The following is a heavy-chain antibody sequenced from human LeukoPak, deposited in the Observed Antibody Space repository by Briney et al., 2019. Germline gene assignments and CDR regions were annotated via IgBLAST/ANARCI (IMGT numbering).Heavy chain of an antibody. CDR3: ARVRRYYYGSGSYYSFDY. D-gene: IGHD3-10*01. CDR2: IYYSGST. V-gene: IGHV4-31*03. Sequence: NPSETLSLTCTVSGGSISSSGYYWSWIRQHPGKGLEWIGYIYYSGSTYYNPSLKSRVTISVDTSKNQFSLKLSSVTAADTAVYYCARVRRYYYGSGSYYSFDYWGQGTLVTVSS. J-gene: IGHJ4*02. CDR1: GGSISSSGYY.